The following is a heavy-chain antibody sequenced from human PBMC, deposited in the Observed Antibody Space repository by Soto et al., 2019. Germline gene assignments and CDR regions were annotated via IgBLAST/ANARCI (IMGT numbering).Heavy chain of an antibody. V-gene: IGHV4-59*01. CDR3: ARDGAAAGPPNWYFDL. CDR2: IYYNGIT. J-gene: IGHJ2*01. D-gene: IGHD6-13*01. Sequence: QVQLQESGPGLVKPSETLSLTCTVSGASISSYFWSWIRQTPGKGLEWIGYIYYNGITNDNPSLKSRVTISVDMSKNQFSRRLSSVTAADTAVYYCARDGAAAGPPNWYFDLWGRGTLVTVSS. CDR1: GASISSYF.